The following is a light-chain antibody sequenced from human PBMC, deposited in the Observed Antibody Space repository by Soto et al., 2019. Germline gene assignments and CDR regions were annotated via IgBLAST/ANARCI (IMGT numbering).Light chain of an antibody. CDR3: QQYDTLPLT. CDR1: QDIREF. V-gene: IGKV1-33*01. Sequence: DIQMTQSPSSLSASVGGKVTFTCQASQDIREFLNWYQQKPGKAPKLLIYDASNLQTGVPSRFSGTGSGTDFTFTISSLQAEDFVTYYCQQYDTLPLTFGGGTKVEIK. CDR2: DAS. J-gene: IGKJ4*01.